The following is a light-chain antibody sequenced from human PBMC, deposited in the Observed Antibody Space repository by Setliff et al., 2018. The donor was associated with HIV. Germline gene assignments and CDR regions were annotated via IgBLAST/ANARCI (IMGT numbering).Light chain of an antibody. Sequence: QSVLAQPASVSGSPGQSITISCSGPNSDIGSHDYVSWYQQHPGKAPKLIIFSVTYRPSGVSDRFSGSKSGNTASLTISGLQPEDEADYYCASHRDTNTLEVFGTGTKVTVL. CDR2: SVT. CDR3: ASHRDTNTLEV. V-gene: IGLV2-14*03. CDR1: NSDIGSHDY. J-gene: IGLJ1*01.